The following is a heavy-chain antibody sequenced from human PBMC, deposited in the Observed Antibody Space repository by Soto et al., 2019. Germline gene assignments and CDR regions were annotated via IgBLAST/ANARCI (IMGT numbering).Heavy chain of an antibody. CDR2: IYYSGST. CDR1: GGSISSYY. Sequence: TLSLTCTVSGGSISSYYWSWIRQPPGKGLEWIGYIYYSGSTNYNPSLKSRVTISVDTSKNQFSLKLSSVTAADRAVYYCARTDEDGYNLYYFDYWGQGTLVTVSS. J-gene: IGHJ4*02. D-gene: IGHD5-12*01. V-gene: IGHV4-59*01. CDR3: ARTDEDGYNLYYFDY.